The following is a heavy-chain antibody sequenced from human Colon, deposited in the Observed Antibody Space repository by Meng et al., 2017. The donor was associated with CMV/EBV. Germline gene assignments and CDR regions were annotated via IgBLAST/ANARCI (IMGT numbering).Heavy chain of an antibody. J-gene: IGHJ6*02. CDR1: GFTVYSNY. CDR3: ARMTNWNYGFHYGMDV. CDR2: IYAGGST. Sequence: GGSLRLSCAVSGFTVYSNYMSWVRPAPGKGLEWVSAIYAGGSTYFADSVKGRFTISRDNARNTVYLQMNSLRAEDTAVYYCARMTNWNYGFHYGMDVWGQGTTVTVSS. D-gene: IGHD1-7*01. V-gene: IGHV3-66*02.